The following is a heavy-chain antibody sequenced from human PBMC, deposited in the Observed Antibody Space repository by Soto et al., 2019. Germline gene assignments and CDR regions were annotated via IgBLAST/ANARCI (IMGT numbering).Heavy chain of an antibody. Sequence: SETLSLTCTVSGGSISSGDYYWSWIRQPPGKGPEWIGYIYYSGSTYYNPSLKSRVTISVDTSKNQFSLKLSSVTAADTAVYYCARADLVLRYFDWLGQGTLVTVSS. J-gene: IGHJ4*02. CDR3: ARADLVLRYFDW. D-gene: IGHD3-9*01. CDR1: GGSISSGDYY. V-gene: IGHV4-30-4*01. CDR2: IYYSGST.